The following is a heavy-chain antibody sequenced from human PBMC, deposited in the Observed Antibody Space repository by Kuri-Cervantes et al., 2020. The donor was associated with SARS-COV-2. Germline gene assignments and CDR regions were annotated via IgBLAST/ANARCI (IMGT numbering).Heavy chain of an antibody. V-gene: IGHV4-39*07. CDR1: GGSISSSSYY. Sequence: SETLSLTCTVSGGSISSSSYYWGWIRQPPGEGLEWIGSIYYSGSTYYNPSLKSRVTISVDTSKNQFSLKLSSVTAADTAVYYCAREHIVGVSGSWFDPWGQGTLVTVSS. D-gene: IGHD1-26*01. CDR3: AREHIVGVSGSWFDP. J-gene: IGHJ5*02. CDR2: IYYSGST.